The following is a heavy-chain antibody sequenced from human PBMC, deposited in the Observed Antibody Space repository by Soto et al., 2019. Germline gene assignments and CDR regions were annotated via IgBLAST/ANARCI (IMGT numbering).Heavy chain of an antibody. CDR1: GFTFSSYA. CDR3: AKGVWSGYSYGMDV. J-gene: IGHJ6*02. D-gene: IGHD3-3*01. Sequence: VGSLRLSCAASGFTFSSYAMSWVRQAPGKGLEWVSAISGSGVSTYYADSVKGRFTISRDNSKNTLYLQMNSLRAEDTAVYYCAKGVWSGYSYGMDVWGQGTTVTVSS. V-gene: IGHV3-23*01. CDR2: ISGSGVST.